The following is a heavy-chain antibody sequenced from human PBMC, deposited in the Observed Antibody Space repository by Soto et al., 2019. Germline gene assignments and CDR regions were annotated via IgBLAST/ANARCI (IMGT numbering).Heavy chain of an antibody. CDR3: ARDRGSDCSSTSCHSFDDY. CDR2: IIPIFGTA. Sequence: ASVKVSCKASGGTFSSYAISWVRQTRGQGLEWMGGIIPIFGTANYAQKFQGRVTITADESTSTAYMELSSLRSEDTAVYYCARDRGSDCSSTSCHSFDDYWGQGTLVTVSS. D-gene: IGHD2-2*01. V-gene: IGHV1-69*13. J-gene: IGHJ4*02. CDR1: GGTFSSYA.